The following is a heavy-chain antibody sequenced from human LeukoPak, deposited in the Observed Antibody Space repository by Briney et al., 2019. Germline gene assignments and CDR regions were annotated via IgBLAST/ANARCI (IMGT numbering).Heavy chain of an antibody. D-gene: IGHD2-15*01. CDR2: INPNSGGT. J-gene: IGHJ5*02. Sequence: ASVKVSCKASGYTFTGYYMHWVRQAPGQGLEWMGWINPNSGGTNYAQKFQGRVTMTRDTSISTAYMEPSRLRSDDTAVYYCARDLTVVVVAPDVWFDPWGQGTLVTVSS. CDR1: GYTFTGYY. CDR3: ARDLTVVVVAPDVWFDP. V-gene: IGHV1-2*02.